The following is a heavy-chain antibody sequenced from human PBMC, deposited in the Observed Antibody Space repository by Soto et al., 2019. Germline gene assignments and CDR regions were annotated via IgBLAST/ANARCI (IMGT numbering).Heavy chain of an antibody. CDR3: ARLVYDTRLNYMYFDF. CDR1: GVSISSGNW. V-gene: IGHV4-4*02. CDR2: IFHDGTA. D-gene: IGHD3-10*01. Sequence: SETLSLTCAVSGVSISSGNWWTWVRQSPQRGLEYIGEIFHDGTANYYPSFERRVAISVDTSKNQFSLKLTSVTAADTAIYFCARLVYDTRLNYMYFDFCGQGTLVTVSS. J-gene: IGHJ4*02.